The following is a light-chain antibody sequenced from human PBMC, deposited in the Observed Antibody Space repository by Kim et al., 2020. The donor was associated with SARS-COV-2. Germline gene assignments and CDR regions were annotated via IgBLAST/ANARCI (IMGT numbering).Light chain of an antibody. CDR1: SSHIGAVYD. CDR2: GNS. V-gene: IGLV1-40*01. CDR3: QSYDSSLSGSNVV. Sequence: VTSSCIGSSSHIGAVYDVHWYQQLPGTAPKLLIYGNSTRPSGVPDRFSGSKSGTSASLAITGLQAEDEADYYCQSYDSSLSGSNVVFGGGTQLTVL. J-gene: IGLJ2*01.